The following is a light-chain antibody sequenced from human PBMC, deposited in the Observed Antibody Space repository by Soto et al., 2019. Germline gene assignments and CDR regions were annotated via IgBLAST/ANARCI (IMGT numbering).Light chain of an antibody. V-gene: IGLV1-36*01. Sequence: QSVLTQPPSVSEAPRQRVTISCSGSSSNVGNNAVNWYQQLPGKAPKLLIYYDDLLPSGVSDRFSGSKSGTSASLAISGLQSEDEADYYCAVWDDNLNGPVFGGGTKLTVL. CDR1: SSNVGNNA. J-gene: IGLJ2*01. CDR3: AVWDDNLNGPV. CDR2: YDD.